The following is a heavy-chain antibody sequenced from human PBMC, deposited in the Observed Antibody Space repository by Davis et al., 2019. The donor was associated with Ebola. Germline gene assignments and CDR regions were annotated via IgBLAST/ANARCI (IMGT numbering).Heavy chain of an antibody. Sequence: GESLKISCAASGFTFSSYWMSWVRQAPGKGLEWVANIKQDGSEKYYVDSVKGRFTISRDNAKNTLYLQMGSLRAEDMAVYYCARGLAAAYFDYWGQGTLVTVSS. J-gene: IGHJ4*02. V-gene: IGHV3-7*01. CDR1: GFTFSSYW. D-gene: IGHD6-13*01. CDR3: ARGLAAAYFDY. CDR2: IKQDGSEK.